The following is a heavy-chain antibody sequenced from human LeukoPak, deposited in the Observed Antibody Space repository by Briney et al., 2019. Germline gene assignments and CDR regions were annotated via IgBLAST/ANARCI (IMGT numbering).Heavy chain of an antibody. J-gene: IGHJ4*02. V-gene: IGHV3-21*01. CDR2: ISTSSDYI. CDR3: ARGGVYSQGFDY. Sequence: GGSLRLSCAASGFTFSSYSMNWVRQAPGKGLEWVSSISTSSDYIYYADSLKGRLTISRDNAKNSLYLQMNSLRAEDTAVYYCARGGVYSQGFDYWGQGTLVTVSS. D-gene: IGHD5/OR15-5a*01. CDR1: GFTFSSYS.